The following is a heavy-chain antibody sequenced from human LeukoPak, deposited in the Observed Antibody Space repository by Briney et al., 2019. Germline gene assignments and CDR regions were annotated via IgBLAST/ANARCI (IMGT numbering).Heavy chain of an antibody. Sequence: GGSLRLSCAASGFTLSDYFMGRIRQAPGTGLEWVSYISSTSTTIYYADSVKGRFTISRDNAKNSVFLQMNSLRADDTAVYYCAAGYTSGLSAYWGQGTLVTVSS. CDR2: ISSTSTTI. CDR1: GFTLSDYF. CDR3: AAGYTSGLSAY. J-gene: IGHJ4*02. D-gene: IGHD6-19*01. V-gene: IGHV3-11*01.